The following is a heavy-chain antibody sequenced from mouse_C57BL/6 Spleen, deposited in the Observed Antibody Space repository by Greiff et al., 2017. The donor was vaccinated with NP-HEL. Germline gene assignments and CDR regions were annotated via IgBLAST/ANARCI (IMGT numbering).Heavy chain of an antibody. CDR2: IYPGDGDT. V-gene: IGHV1-82*01. J-gene: IGHJ3*01. Sequence: QVQLQQSGPELVKPGASVKISCKASGYAFSSSWMHWVKQRPGQGLEWIGRIYPGDGDTNYTGKFKGKATLTADTSSSPAYMHRSSLTAEDSAVDVCARSDWDAAGFAYWGKGTLVTVSA. D-gene: IGHD4-1*01. CDR1: GYAFSSSW. CDR3: ARSDWDAAGFAY.